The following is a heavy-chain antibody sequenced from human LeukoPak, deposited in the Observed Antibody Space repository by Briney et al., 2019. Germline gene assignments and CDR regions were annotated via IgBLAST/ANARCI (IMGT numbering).Heavy chain of an antibody. CDR1: GFTFDDYA. D-gene: IGHD3-16*01. Sequence: GRSLRLSCAASGFTFDDYAMHCVRQAPGKGLEWVSGISWNSGSIGYADSVKGRFTISRDNAKKSLYLQMNSPRAEDTALYYCAKGGRYVREFIDYWGQGTLVTVSS. CDR3: AKGGRYVREFIDY. J-gene: IGHJ4*02. CDR2: ISWNSGSI. V-gene: IGHV3-9*01.